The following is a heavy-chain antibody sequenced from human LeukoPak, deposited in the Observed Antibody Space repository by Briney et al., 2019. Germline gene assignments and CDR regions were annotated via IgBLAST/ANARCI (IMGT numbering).Heavy chain of an antibody. CDR1: GFTFSSYG. Sequence: GGSLRLSCAASGFTFSSYGMHWVRQAPGKGLEWVAVISYDGSNKYYADSVKGRFTISRDNSKNTLYLQMNSLRAEDTAVYYCASSAGSSAYYPFDYWGQGTLVTVSS. CDR2: ISYDGSNK. V-gene: IGHV3-30*03. J-gene: IGHJ4*02. CDR3: ASSAGSSAYYPFDY. D-gene: IGHD3-22*01.